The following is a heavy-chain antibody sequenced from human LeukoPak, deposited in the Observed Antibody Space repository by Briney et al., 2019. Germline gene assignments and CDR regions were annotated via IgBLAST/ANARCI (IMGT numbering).Heavy chain of an antibody. CDR2: ISYSGST. D-gene: IGHD2-2*01. Sequence: PSETLSLTCTVSGGSISSYYWSWIRQPPGKGLEWIGYISYSGSTNYNPSLKSRVTISVDTSKNQFSLKLSSVTAADTAVYYCARDLMPYFAYWGQGTLVTVSS. CDR3: ARDLMPYFAY. J-gene: IGHJ4*02. CDR1: GGSISSYY. V-gene: IGHV4-59*01.